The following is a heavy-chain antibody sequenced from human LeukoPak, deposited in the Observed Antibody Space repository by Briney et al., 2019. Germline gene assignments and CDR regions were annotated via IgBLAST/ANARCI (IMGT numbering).Heavy chain of an antibody. CDR1: GGSFNGYY. CDR2: INHSGST. V-gene: IGHV4-34*01. Sequence: PSETLSLTCAVYGGSFNGYYWSWIRQPPGKGLEWIGEINHSGSTNYNPSLKSRVTISVDTSKNQFSLKLSSVTAADTAVYYCARERSTSWVDYWGQGTLVTVSS. D-gene: IGHD2-2*01. J-gene: IGHJ4*02. CDR3: ARERSTSWVDY.